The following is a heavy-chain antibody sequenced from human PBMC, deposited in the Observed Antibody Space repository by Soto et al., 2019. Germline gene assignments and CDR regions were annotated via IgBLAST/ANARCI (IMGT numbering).Heavy chain of an antibody. CDR2: IYYSGST. CDR1: GGSISSYY. CDR3: ARVEVWLLSRRRDTWFDP. V-gene: IGHV4-59*01. Sequence: SETLSLTCTVSGGSISSYYWSWIRQPPGKGLEWIGYIYYSGSTNYNPSLKSRVTISVDTSKNQFSLKLSSVTAADTAVYYCARVEVWLLSRRRDTWFDPSGQGSLLIVSS. J-gene: IGHJ5*02. D-gene: IGHD3-3*01.